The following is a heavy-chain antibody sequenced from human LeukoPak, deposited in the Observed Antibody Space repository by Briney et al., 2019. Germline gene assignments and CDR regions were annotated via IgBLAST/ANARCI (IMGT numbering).Heavy chain of an antibody. CDR3: AKLRYASGSSYFDY. J-gene: IGHJ4*02. CDR1: GFTFDDYA. V-gene: IGHV3-9*01. D-gene: IGHD3-10*01. CDR2: ISWNSGSI. Sequence: PGGSLRLSCAASGFTFDDYAMHWVRQAPGRGLEWVSGISWNSGSIGYADSVKGRFTISRDNAKNSLYLQMNSLRAEDTALYYCAKLRYASGSSYFDYWGQGTLVTVSS.